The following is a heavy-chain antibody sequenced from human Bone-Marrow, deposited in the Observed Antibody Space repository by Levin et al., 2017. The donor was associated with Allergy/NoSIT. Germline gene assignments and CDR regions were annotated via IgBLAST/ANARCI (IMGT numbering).Heavy chain of an antibody. CDR2: ASYDGTTQ. CDR3: ASPVYYGSGIYSFLGYYYYMDV. Sequence: PGGSLRLSCAASGFNLRNSAMHWVRQAPGKGLEWVAVASYDGTTQYYSDSVKGRFTISRDNSKRTVYLQMNSLRADDTAVYYCASPVYYGSGIYSFLGYYYYMDVLGKGTTVTVSS. CDR1: GFNLRNSA. V-gene: IGHV3-30-3*01. J-gene: IGHJ6*03. D-gene: IGHD3-10*01.